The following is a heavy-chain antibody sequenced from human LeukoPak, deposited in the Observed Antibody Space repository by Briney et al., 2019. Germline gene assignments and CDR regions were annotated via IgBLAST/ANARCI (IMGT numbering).Heavy chain of an antibody. D-gene: IGHD3-22*01. CDR1: GGSISSYY. CDR2: IYYSGST. Sequence: SETLSLTCTVSGGSISSYYWSWIRQPPGKGLEWIGNIYYSGSTNYNPSLKSRVTISVDTSKNQFSLKLSSVAAADTAVYYCTRGSIAYYYMDVWGKGTTVTISS. J-gene: IGHJ6*03. CDR3: TRGSIAYYYMDV. V-gene: IGHV4-59*01.